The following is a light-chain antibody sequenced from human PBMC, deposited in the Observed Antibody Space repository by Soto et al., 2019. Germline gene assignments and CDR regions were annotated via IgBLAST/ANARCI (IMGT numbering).Light chain of an antibody. CDR1: QSVTGN. Sequence: DIVMTQSPATLSVSPGERATLSCRASQSVTGNLAWFQQKPGQAPRLLIYGASARASGIPARFSGSGSGTEFTLTISSLQSEDFAVYYCQQYNDWPRTFGQGTKVEIK. V-gene: IGKV3-15*01. CDR2: GAS. CDR3: QQYNDWPRT. J-gene: IGKJ1*01.